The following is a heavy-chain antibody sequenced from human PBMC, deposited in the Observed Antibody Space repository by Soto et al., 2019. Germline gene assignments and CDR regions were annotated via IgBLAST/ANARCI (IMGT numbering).Heavy chain of an antibody. CDR3: VRVGERYCSCGSCYSTRHFDY. V-gene: IGHV4-61*01. J-gene: IGHJ4*02. CDR2: IYYSGST. Sequence: QVQLQESGPGLVKPSETLSLTCTVSGGSVSSGSYYWSWIRQPPGKGLEWIGYIYYSGSTNYNPSLKSRVTISVDTSKNQFSLKLSSVTAADTAVYYCVRVGERYCSCGSCYSTRHFDYWGQGTLVTVSS. CDR1: GGSVSSGSYY. D-gene: IGHD2-15*01.